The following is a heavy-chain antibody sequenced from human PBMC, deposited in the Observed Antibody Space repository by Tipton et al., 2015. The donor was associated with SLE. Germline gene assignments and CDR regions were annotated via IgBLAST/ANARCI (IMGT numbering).Heavy chain of an antibody. Sequence: TLSLTCTVSGGSISSYYWSWIRQPPGKGLEWIGYIYYSGSTYYNPSLKSRVTISVDTSKNQFSLKLSSVTAADAAVYYCARDCGGGDCDDYYYGRDVWGQGTTVTVSS. CDR2: IYYSGST. V-gene: IGHV4-59*12. CDR1: GGSISSYY. J-gene: IGHJ6*02. D-gene: IGHD2-21*01. CDR3: ARDCGGGDCDDYYYGRDV.